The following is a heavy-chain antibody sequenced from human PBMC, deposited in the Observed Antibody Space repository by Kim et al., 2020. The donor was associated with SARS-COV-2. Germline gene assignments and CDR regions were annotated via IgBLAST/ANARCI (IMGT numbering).Heavy chain of an antibody. V-gene: IGHV3-30*14. CDR1: GFIFSDYP. Sequence: GGSLRLSCEASGFIFSDYPFHWVRQAPGKGLEWVAVISYDGTKKYYTDSVRGRFTTSRDWSKNTLYLQMNSLRAEDTAVYYCARDSQNWWGYLDYLGQGT. CDR2: ISYDGTKK. D-gene: IGHD3-3*01. J-gene: IGHJ4*02. CDR3: ARDSQNWWGYLDY.